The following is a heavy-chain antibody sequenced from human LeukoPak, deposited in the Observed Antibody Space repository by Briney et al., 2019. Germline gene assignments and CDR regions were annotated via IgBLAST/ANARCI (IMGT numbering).Heavy chain of an antibody. CDR2: IYYSGST. J-gene: IGHJ5*02. Sequence: SQTLSLTCTVSGGSISSGGYYWSWIRQHPGKGLEWIGYIYYSGSTYYNPSLKSRVTISVDTSRNQFSLKLSSVTAADTAVYYCARVIAARRWFDPWGQGTLVTVSS. D-gene: IGHD6-6*01. CDR3: ARVIAARRWFDP. V-gene: IGHV4-31*03. CDR1: GGSISSGGYY.